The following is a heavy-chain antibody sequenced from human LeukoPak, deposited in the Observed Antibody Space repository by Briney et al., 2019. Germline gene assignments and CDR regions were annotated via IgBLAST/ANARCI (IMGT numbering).Heavy chain of an antibody. J-gene: IGHJ4*02. CDR1: GFTFSSYW. CDR3: ARAPYSSSWLLDY. D-gene: IGHD6-13*01. Sequence: GGSLRLSCAASGFTFSSYWMHWVRQAPGKGLVWVSRINSDGSSTSYADSVKGRFTISRDNAKNTLYLQMNSLRAEDTAVYYCARAPYSSSWLLDYWGQGTLVTVSS. CDR2: INSDGSST. V-gene: IGHV3-74*01.